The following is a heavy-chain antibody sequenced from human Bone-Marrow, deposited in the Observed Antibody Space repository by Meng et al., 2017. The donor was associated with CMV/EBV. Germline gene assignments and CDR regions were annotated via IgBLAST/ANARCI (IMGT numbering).Heavy chain of an antibody. Sequence: SVKVSCKASGGTFSSYAISWVRQAPGQGLEWMGGIIPIFGTANYAQKFQGRVTITTDESTSTAYMELSSLRSEDTAVYYCARDKQLARYHYYGMDVWGQGTTVSVSS. V-gene: IGHV1-69*05. CDR3: ARDKQLARYHYYGMDV. CDR1: GGTFSSYA. D-gene: IGHD6-6*01. CDR2: IIPIFGTA. J-gene: IGHJ6*02.